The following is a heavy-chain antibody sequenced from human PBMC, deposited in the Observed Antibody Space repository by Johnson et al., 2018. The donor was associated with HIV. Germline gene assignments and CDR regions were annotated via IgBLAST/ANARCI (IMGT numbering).Heavy chain of an antibody. CDR1: GFTFGSYW. Sequence: VQLVESGGGLVQPGGSLRLSCAASGFTFGSYWMSWVRQAPGKGLEWVANIKQDGSEKYYVGSVKGRFTISRDSSKNTLYLQMNFLRPEDTAVYYCARFMGSTWSDASDIWGQGTMVIVSS. V-gene: IGHV3-7*04. J-gene: IGHJ3*02. CDR2: IKQDGSEK. CDR3: ARFMGSTWSDASDI. D-gene: IGHD1-26*01.